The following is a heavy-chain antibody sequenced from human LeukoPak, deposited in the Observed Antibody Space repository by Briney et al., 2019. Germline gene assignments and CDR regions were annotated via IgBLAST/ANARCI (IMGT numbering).Heavy chain of an antibody. CDR3: ASSIAAAGALDY. D-gene: IGHD6-13*01. CDR1: GGSISSSSYY. Sequence: PSETLSLTCTVSGGSISSSSYYWGWVRQPPGKGLEWIGSIYYSGSTYYNPSLKSRVTISVDTSKNQFSLKLSSVTAADTAVYYCASSIAAAGALDYWGQGTLVTVSS. J-gene: IGHJ4*02. V-gene: IGHV4-39*07. CDR2: IYYSGST.